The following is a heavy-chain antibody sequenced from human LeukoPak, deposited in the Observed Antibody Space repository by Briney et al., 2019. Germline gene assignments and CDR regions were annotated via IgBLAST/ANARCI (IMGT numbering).Heavy chain of an antibody. V-gene: IGHV1-46*01. CDR3: ARSDTDILTGYPHAFDI. Sequence: ASVKVSCKASGYTFTSYYMHWVRQAPGQGLEWMGIINPSGGSTSYAQKFQGRVTMTRDTSTSTVYMELSSLRSEDTAVYYCARSDTDILTGYPHAFDIWGQGTMVTVSS. J-gene: IGHJ3*02. D-gene: IGHD3-9*01. CDR1: GYTFTSYY. CDR2: INPSGGST.